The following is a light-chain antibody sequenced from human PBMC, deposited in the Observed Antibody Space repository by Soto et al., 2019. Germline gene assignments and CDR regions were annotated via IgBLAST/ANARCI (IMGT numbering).Light chain of an antibody. CDR2: EGS. CDR1: SSDVGSYNR. J-gene: IGLJ1*01. Sequence: QSALTQPASVSGSPGQSITISCTGTSSDVGSYNRVSWYQHHPGKAPKLIIYEGSQRPSGISNRFSGSKSGNTASLTISGLQAEDEADYYCCSYAGSSTTSYVFGLGTKLTVL. V-gene: IGLV2-23*01. CDR3: CSYAGSSTTSYV.